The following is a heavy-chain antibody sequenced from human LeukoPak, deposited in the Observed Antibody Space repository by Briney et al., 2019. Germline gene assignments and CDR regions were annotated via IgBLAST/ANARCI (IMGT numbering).Heavy chain of an antibody. Sequence: PSETLSLTCKDSGGSISSSGYYWGWIRLPPGKGLEWIGSIHNSGSTYYNPSLKSRVTISVDTSKNQFSLNLSSVTAADTAVYYCARLRFSSGWNFDYWGQGTLVTVSS. CDR2: IHNSGST. CDR3: ARLRFSSGWNFDY. D-gene: IGHD6-19*01. CDR1: GGSISSSGYY. V-gene: IGHV4-39*01. J-gene: IGHJ4*02.